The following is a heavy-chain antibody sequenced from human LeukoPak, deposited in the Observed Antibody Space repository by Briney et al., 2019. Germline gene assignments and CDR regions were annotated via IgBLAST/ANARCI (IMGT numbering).Heavy chain of an antibody. CDR2: IYYSGST. J-gene: IGHJ6*04. V-gene: IGHV4-59*01. D-gene: IGHD6-19*01. CDR1: GGSISSYY. CDR3: AGPRVWYSSGWYSLDV. Sequence: PSETLSLTCTVSGGSISSYYWSWIRQPPGKGLEWIGYIYYSGSTNYNPSLKSRVTISVDTSKNQFSLKLSSVTAADTAVYYCAGPRVWYSSGWYSLDVWGKGTTVTISS.